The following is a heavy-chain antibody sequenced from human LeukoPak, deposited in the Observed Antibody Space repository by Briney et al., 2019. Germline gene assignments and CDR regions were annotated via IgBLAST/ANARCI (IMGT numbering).Heavy chain of an antibody. CDR2: IYTSGST. Sequence: SETLSLTCTVSGASISIGSFYWTWIRQPAGKGLEWIGRIYTSGSTDYSPSLKSRVTISVDTSKNQFSLKLSSVTAADTAVYYCAREGDSGYCSGGSCYGWRNLDYWGQGTLATVSS. V-gene: IGHV4-61*02. J-gene: IGHJ4*02. D-gene: IGHD2-15*01. CDR1: GASISIGSFY. CDR3: AREGDSGYCSGGSCYGWRNLDY.